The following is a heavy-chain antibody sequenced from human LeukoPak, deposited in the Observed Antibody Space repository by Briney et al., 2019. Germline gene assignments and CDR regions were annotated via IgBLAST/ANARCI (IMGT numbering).Heavy chain of an antibody. D-gene: IGHD3-16*01. CDR1: GFTSSSYS. CDR3: ARDALGALGY. V-gene: IGHV3-21*01. J-gene: IGHJ4*02. Sequence: GGSLRLSCAASGFTSSSYSMNWVRQAPGKGLEWVSSISSSSSYIYYADSVKGRCTISRDNAKNSLYLQMNSLRAEDTAVYYCARDALGALGYWGQGTLVTVSS. CDR2: ISSSSSYI.